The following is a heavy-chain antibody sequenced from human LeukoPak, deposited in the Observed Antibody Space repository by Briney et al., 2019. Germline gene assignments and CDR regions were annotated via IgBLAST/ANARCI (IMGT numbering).Heavy chain of an antibody. D-gene: IGHD5-18*01. Sequence: PGGSLRLSCAASGFIFSDYYMSWIRQAPGKGLEWVSYISGDGNTTYYADSVKGRFTISRDNAKNSLFLQLSSLRAEDTGVYYCARPVTAAYSYSYWGQGTLVTVSS. CDR3: ARPVTAAYSYSY. CDR2: ISGDGNTT. J-gene: IGHJ4*02. CDR1: GFIFSDYY. V-gene: IGHV3-11*04.